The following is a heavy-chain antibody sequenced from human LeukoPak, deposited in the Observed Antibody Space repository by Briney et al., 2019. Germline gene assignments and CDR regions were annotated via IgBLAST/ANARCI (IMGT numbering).Heavy chain of an antibody. D-gene: IGHD2-2*01. V-gene: IGHV3-33*01. CDR2: IWYDGSNK. J-gene: IGHJ4*02. CDR1: GFTFSSYG. Sequence: GGSLRLSCVASGFTFSSYGMHWVRQAPGKGLEWVAVIWYDGSNKYYADSVKGRFTISRDNSKNTLYLQMNSLRAEDTAVYYCASPDLYQPLLTDFDYWGQGTLVTVSS. CDR3: ASPDLYQPLLTDFDY.